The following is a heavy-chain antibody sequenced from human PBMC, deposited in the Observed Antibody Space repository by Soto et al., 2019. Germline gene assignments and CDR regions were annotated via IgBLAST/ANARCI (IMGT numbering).Heavy chain of an antibody. V-gene: IGHV1-58*01. CDR1: VFTFTSSA. CDR2: IVVGSGNT. J-gene: IGHJ4*02. D-gene: IGHD5-18*01. Sequence: ASVKVSCKASVFTFTSSAVQWVRQARGQRREWIGWIVVGSGNTNYAQKFQERVTITRDMSTSTAYMELSSLRSEDTAVYYCAAGGAVDTAFDYWGQGTRVTVSS. CDR3: AAGGAVDTAFDY.